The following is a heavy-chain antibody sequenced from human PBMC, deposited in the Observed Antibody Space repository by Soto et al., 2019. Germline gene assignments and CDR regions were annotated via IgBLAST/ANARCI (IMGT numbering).Heavy chain of an antibody. V-gene: IGHV3-30*18. Sequence: GGSLRLSCAASGFTFSSYGMHWVRQAPGKGLEWVAVISYDGSNKYYADSVKGRFTISRDNSKNTLYLQMNSLRAEDTAVYYCAKLDYYDSSGYPVDYWGPGTLVTVSS. CDR1: GFTFSSYG. D-gene: IGHD3-22*01. CDR3: AKLDYYDSSGYPVDY. J-gene: IGHJ4*02. CDR2: ISYDGSNK.